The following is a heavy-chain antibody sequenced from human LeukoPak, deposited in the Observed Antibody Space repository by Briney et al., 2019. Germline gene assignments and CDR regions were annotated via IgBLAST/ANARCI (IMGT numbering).Heavy chain of an antibody. Sequence: SETPSLTCTVSGGSISSYYWSWIRQPPGKGLEWIGYVFYSGSTNYNPSLKSRVTVSVDTSKNQFSLKLSSVTAADTAVYYCARPGGRYCSSTSCYVDWFDPWGQGTLVTVSS. CDR3: ARPGGRYCSSTSCYVDWFDP. CDR2: VFYSGST. D-gene: IGHD2-2*01. V-gene: IGHV4-59*08. J-gene: IGHJ5*02. CDR1: GGSISSYY.